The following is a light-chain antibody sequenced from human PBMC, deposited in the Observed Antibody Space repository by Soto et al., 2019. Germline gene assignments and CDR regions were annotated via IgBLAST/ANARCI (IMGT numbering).Light chain of an antibody. V-gene: IGKV3-11*01. CDR2: DAS. Sequence: VVTPSPPTLSLSPGERATLSCRTSLSVSSYLAWYQQKPGQAPRLLIYDASNRATGIPARFTGSGSGTDFTLTISSLEPEDFAVYYCQQRSNWPPITFGQGTRLEIK. J-gene: IGKJ5*01. CDR3: QQRSNWPPIT. CDR1: LSVSSY.